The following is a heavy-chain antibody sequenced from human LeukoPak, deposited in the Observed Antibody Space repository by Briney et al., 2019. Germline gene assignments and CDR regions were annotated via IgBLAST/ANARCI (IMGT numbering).Heavy chain of an antibody. CDR3: ARDLGDYTPFWHFDL. V-gene: IGHV3-11*01. CDR2: ISNTGSTI. D-gene: IGHD3-16*01. Sequence: GGSLRLSCAASGFTFSDYYISWIRQAPGKGLEWVSYISNTGSTIYYADSGKGRFTNSRDNAKNSLYLQMNSLRVEDTAVYYCARDLGDYTPFWHFDLWGRGTLVTVSS. CDR1: GFTFSDYY. J-gene: IGHJ2*01.